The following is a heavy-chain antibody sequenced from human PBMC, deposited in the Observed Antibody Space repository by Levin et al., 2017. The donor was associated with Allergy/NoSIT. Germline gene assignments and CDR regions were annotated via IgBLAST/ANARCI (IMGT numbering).Heavy chain of an antibody. V-gene: IGHV3-30*18. CDR1: GFTFSSYG. Sequence: PGGSLRLSCAASGFTFSSYGMHWVRQAPGKGLEWVAVISYDGSNKYYADSVKGRFTISRDNSKNTLYLQMNSLRAEDTAVYYCAKGWELLNPLGAFDIWGQGTMVTVSS. CDR2: ISYDGSNK. CDR3: AKGWELLNPLGAFDI. D-gene: IGHD1-26*01. J-gene: IGHJ3*02.